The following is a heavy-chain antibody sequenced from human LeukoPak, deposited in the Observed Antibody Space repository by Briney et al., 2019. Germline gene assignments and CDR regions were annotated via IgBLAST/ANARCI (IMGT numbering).Heavy chain of an antibody. CDR1: GGSISSYY. D-gene: IGHD6-19*01. Sequence: PSETLSLTCTVPGGSISSYYWIWIRQPAGKGLEWIGRIFTSGSTNYNPSLKSRVTMSVDTSKNQFSLKLSSVTAADTAVYYCAGDSLAVAGTDYWAQGTLVTVSS. V-gene: IGHV4-4*07. J-gene: IGHJ4*02. CDR3: AGDSLAVAGTDY. CDR2: IFTSGST.